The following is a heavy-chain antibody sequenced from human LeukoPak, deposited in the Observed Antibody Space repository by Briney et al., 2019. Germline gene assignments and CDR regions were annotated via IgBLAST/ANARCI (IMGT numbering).Heavy chain of an antibody. J-gene: IGHJ4*02. D-gene: IGHD4-23*01. CDR3: AKDLKGLATLVLFDY. CDR2: ISGSGGST. Sequence: GGSLRLSCAASGFTFSSYAMSWVRQAPGKGLEWVSAISGSGGSTYYADSVKGRFTTSRDNSKNTLYLQMNSLRAEDTAVYYRAKDLKGLATLVLFDYWGQGTLVTVSS. CDR1: GFTFSSYA. V-gene: IGHV3-23*01.